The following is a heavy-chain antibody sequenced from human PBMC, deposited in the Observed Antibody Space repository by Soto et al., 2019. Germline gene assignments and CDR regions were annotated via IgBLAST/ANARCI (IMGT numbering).Heavy chain of an antibody. J-gene: IGHJ5*02. CDR3: ARVYPSDTRYGYVGNNWFDP. CDR2: INPSGGST. CDR1: GYTFTSYY. D-gene: IGHD5-18*01. Sequence: QVQLVQSGAEVKKPGASVKVSCKASGYTFTSYYMHWVRQAPGQGLEWMGIINPSGGSTSYEQKFQGRVTMTRDTSTSTVYMELSSLRSEDTAVYYCARVYPSDTRYGYVGNNWFDPWGQGTLVTVSS. V-gene: IGHV1-46*03.